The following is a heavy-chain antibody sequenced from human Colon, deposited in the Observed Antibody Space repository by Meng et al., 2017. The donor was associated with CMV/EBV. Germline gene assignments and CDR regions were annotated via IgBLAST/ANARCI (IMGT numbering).Heavy chain of an antibody. J-gene: IGHJ4*02. CDR2: MNPNSANT. CDR3: TRDGVACNGTSCRGLRY. Sequence: ASVKVSCKASGYTFISYDINWVRQATGQGLEWMGWMNPNSANTGYAQKFQGRVTMTSDSPINTVYMELNTLRYDDTAVYYCTRDGVACNGTSCRGLRYWGQGTLVTVSS. CDR1: GYTFISYD. V-gene: IGHV1-8*01. D-gene: IGHD1-14*01.